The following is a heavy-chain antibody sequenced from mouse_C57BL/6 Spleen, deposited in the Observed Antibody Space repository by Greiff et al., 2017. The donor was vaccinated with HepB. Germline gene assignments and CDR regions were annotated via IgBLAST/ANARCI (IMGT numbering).Heavy chain of an antibody. V-gene: IGHV1-74*01. CDR2: IHPSDSDT. CDR3: ASHTIYDHDGGFAY. CDR1: GYTFTSYW. J-gene: IGHJ3*01. Sequence: QVQLQQPGAELVKPGASVKVSCKASGYTFTSYWMHWVKQRPGQGLEWIGRIHPSDSDTNYNQKFKGKATLTVDKSSSTAYMQLSSLTSEDSAVYHCASHTIYDHDGGFAYWGQGTLVTVSA. D-gene: IGHD2-4*01.